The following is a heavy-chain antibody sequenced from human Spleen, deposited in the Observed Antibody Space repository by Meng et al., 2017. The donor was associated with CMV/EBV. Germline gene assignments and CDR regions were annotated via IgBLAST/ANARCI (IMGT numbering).Heavy chain of an antibody. CDR2: IDNNDGRST. V-gene: IGHV3-74*01. J-gene: IGHJ4*02. Sequence: EVQLVESGGTLVQPGGSMRLSVAVSGFTVRNYWMHWVRQRSGKGLEWVSRIDNNDGRSTSYADSVRGRFTISRDNAKNTLYLQMDSLRVEDTAVYYCARGVAEYLGWEMGYWGQGTLVTVSS. CDR1: GFTVRNYW. CDR3: ARGVAEYLGWEMGY. D-gene: IGHD2/OR15-2a*01.